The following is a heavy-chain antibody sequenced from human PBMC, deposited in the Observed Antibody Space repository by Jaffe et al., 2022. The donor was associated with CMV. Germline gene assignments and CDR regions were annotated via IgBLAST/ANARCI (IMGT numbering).Heavy chain of an antibody. CDR3: TRASSATFCNGAICYPGADWFDP. J-gene: IGHJ5*02. V-gene: IGHV1-8*01. CDR1: GYTFTSHD. D-gene: IGHD2-2*01. Sequence: QVQLVQSGAEVKKPGASVRVSCKASGYTFTSHDINWVRQAPGQGLEWMGWMNPNTGNTDYAQRFQGRVTMTRNTSISTAFLDLRSLRSDDTAVYYCTRASSATFCNGAICYPGADWFDPWGQGTLVTVSS. CDR2: MNPNTGNT.